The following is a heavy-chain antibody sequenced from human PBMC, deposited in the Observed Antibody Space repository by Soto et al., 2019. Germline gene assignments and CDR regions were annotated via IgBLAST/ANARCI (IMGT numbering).Heavy chain of an antibody. V-gene: IGHV3-11*05. CDR3: AREYYSGMDV. CDR2: ITGSSDYT. Sequence: QVQLVESGGGLVRPGGSLRLSCAASGFTFSDYYMTWIRQAPGKGLEWVSYITGSSDYTNYAASVKGRFSISRDNVKTSLYLQMNSLSAEHTALYYCAREYYSGMDVWDQGTTVTVSS. J-gene: IGHJ6*02. CDR1: GFTFSDYY.